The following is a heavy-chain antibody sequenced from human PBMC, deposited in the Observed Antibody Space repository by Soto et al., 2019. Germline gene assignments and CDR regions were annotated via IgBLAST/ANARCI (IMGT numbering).Heavy chain of an antibody. CDR2: ISSSSSYI. V-gene: IGHV3-21*01. CDR3: ARGYSSSWGRFDP. Sequence: EVQLVESGGGLVKPGGSLRLSCAASGFTFSSYSMNWVRQAPGKGLVWVSSISSSSSYIYYADSVKGRFTISRDNAKNSLYLQMNSLRAEDTAVYYCARGYSSSWGRFDPWGQGTLVTVSS. CDR1: GFTFSSYS. D-gene: IGHD6-13*01. J-gene: IGHJ5*02.